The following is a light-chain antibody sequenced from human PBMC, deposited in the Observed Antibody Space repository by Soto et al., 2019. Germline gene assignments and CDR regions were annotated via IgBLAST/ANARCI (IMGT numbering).Light chain of an antibody. V-gene: IGKV2-30*01. Sequence: DVVMTQSPLSLPVTLGQPASISCRSSQSLLYRDGSTYLNWFHQRPGQSPRRLIYKISNRDSGVPDRFSGSGSGTAFTLKISRVEAEDVGVYYCLQGTHWPWTFGQGTKVEIK. CDR2: KIS. J-gene: IGKJ1*01. CDR3: LQGTHWPWT. CDR1: QSLLYRDGSTY.